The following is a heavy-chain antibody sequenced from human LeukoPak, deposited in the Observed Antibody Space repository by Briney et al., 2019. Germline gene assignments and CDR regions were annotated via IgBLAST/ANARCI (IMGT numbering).Heavy chain of an antibody. CDR2: ISGSGGST. V-gene: IGHV3-23*01. CDR1: GFTFSSYA. J-gene: IGHJ4*02. D-gene: IGHD3-3*01. Sequence: GGSLRLSCAASGFTFSSYAMSWVRQAPGKGLEWVSAISGSGGSTYYADSVKGRFTISRDNSKNTLYLQMNSLRAEVTAVYYCAKEGSLDFWSGYYTYYFDYWGQGTLVTVSS. CDR3: AKEGSLDFWSGYYTYYFDY.